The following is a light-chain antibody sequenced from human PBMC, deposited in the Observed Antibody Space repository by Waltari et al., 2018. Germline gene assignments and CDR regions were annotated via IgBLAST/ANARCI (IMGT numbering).Light chain of an antibody. CDR1: QSLLHTNERNY. Sequence: IVMTQSPLSLPVTPGEPASIPCRSSQSLLHTNERNYLNWFLHKPGQSPQLLIYAGSVRASGVPDRFSGSGSGTEFTLQISRVEAEDVGVYYCMQTLHLPRTFGQGTKVEIK. CDR3: MQTLHLPRT. CDR2: AGS. V-gene: IGKV2-28*01. J-gene: IGKJ1*01.